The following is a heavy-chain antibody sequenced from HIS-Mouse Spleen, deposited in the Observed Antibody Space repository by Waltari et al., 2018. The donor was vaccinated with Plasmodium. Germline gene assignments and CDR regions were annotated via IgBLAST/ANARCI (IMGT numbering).Heavy chain of an antibody. CDR1: GFTFSSYW. V-gene: IGHV3-7*01. Sequence: EVQLVESGGGLVQPGGSLRLSCAASGFTFSSYWMSWVRQAAGKGRGWVAKIKQEGSGKYYVESVKGRFTISRDNAKNSLYLQMNSLRAEDTAVYYCASSWYWYFDLWGRGTLVTVSS. D-gene: IGHD6-13*01. J-gene: IGHJ2*01. CDR3: ASSWYWYFDL. CDR2: IKQEGSGK.